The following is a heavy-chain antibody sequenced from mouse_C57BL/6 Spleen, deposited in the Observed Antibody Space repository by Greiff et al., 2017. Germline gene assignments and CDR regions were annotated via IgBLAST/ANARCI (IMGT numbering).Heavy chain of an antibody. CDR3: ARSAYGYDVLSYAMDS. V-gene: IGHV1-54*01. D-gene: IGHD2-2*01. J-gene: IGHJ4*01. CDR1: GYAFTNYL. CDR2: INPGSGGT. Sequence: VQLQQSGAELVRPGTSVKVSCKASGYAFTNYLIEWVKQRPGQGLEWIGVINPGSGGTNYNEKFKGKATLTADKSSSTAYMHLSSLTSEDSAVYFCARSAYGYDVLSYAMDSWGQGTSVTVSS.